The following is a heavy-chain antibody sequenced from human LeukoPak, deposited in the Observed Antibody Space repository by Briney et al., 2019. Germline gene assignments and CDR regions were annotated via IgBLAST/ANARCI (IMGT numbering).Heavy chain of an antibody. J-gene: IGHJ4*02. CDR1: GGSIYSTNW. Sequence: SETLPLTCAVSGGSIYSTNWWSWVRQPPGKGLEWIAEIFHAGNINYNPSLKSRVTISIDKSKSQFSLKLSSMTAADTAVYYCARVRDGSRFDYWGQGTLVTVSS. V-gene: IGHV4-4*02. D-gene: IGHD1-26*01. CDR2: IFHAGNI. CDR3: ARVRDGSRFDY.